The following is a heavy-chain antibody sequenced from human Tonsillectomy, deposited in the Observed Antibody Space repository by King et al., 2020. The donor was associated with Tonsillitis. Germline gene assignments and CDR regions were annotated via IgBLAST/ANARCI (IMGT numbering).Heavy chain of an antibody. J-gene: IGHJ3*01. CDR3: ARPYCSGERCYQRNDAFDL. Sequence: VQLVESGGGLVKPGGSLRLSCAASGFTFSTYAMTWVRQAPGKGLEWVSSINSVGSHMYYANSVRGRFTISRDNAKNSLYLEMNSLRTEDAALYSCARPYCSGERCYQRNDAFDLWGLGTMVTVSS. CDR2: INSVGSHM. D-gene: IGHD2-15*01. V-gene: IGHV3-21*01. CDR1: GFTFSTYA.